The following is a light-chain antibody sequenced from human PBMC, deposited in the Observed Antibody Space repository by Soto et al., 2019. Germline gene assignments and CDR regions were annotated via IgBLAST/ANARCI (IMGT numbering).Light chain of an antibody. CDR1: SSDIGKYNS. J-gene: IGLJ2*01. CDR3: SSYTPIITLV. Sequence: QSALSQPASVSGSPGQSITISCTGTSSDIGKYNSVSWYQQHPGKAPKLIIFEVSDRPSGVSDRFSGSKSGDTASLTISGLQTEDEADYYCSSYTPIITLVFGGGTQLTVL. CDR2: EVS. V-gene: IGLV2-14*01.